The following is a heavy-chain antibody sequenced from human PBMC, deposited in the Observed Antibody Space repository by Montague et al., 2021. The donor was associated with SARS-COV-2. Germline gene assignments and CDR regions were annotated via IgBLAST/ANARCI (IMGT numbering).Heavy chain of an antibody. D-gene: IGHD3-22*01. CDR1: GDSITDDD. CDR3: ARYYERCLDV. Sequence: SETLSLTCTVSGDSITDDDWSWIRQPPGKGLEWIVNIYKNGKTDYNPSLRSRVITSVDTSKSQFSLKVTSVTAADTAAYYCARYYERCLDVWGQGTTVTVSS. V-gene: IGHV4-59*08. CDR2: IYKNGKT. J-gene: IGHJ6*02.